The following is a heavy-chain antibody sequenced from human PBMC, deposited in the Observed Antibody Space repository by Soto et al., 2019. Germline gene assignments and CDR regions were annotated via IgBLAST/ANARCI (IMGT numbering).Heavy chain of an antibody. Sequence: VASVKVSCKASGYTFTDYYMHWVRQSPGQGLEWMGWISSYSGVTHYAPKFQGRVTMTRDTSINTAFMELSRLRSDDSAMYYCARDRVHDSGGYYPYWGLGTLVTVSA. J-gene: IGHJ4*02. CDR1: GYTFTDYY. CDR2: ISSYSGVT. V-gene: IGHV1-2*02. D-gene: IGHD3-10*01. CDR3: ARDRVHDSGGYYPY.